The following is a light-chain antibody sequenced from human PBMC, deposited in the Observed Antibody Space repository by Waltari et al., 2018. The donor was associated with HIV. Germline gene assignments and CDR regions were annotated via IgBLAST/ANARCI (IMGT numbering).Light chain of an antibody. CDR3: QQYYKWPLT. V-gene: IGKV3D-15*01. CDR2: GAS. Sequence: EIVMLQSPATLSVSPGERATLSCRARQRVSSKLAWYQQKPGQAPRLLIYGASTRSTGIPGRFSGSESGTEFILTISSLQPEDCAVYYCQQYYKWPLTFGQGTRLEIK. CDR1: QRVSSK. J-gene: IGKJ5*01.